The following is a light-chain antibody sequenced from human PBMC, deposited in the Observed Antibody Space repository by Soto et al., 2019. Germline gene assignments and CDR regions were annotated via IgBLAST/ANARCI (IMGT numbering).Light chain of an antibody. CDR3: SSYTVSSTVL. V-gene: IGLV2-14*01. Sequence: QSALTQPASVSGSPGQSITISCTGTSSDVGGYNYVSWYQQHPGKAPKLMIYDVSNRPSGVSNRFSGSRSGNTASLIISGLQTEDEADYYCSSYTVSSTVLFGGGTKLTVL. CDR1: SSDVGGYNY. CDR2: DVS. J-gene: IGLJ2*01.